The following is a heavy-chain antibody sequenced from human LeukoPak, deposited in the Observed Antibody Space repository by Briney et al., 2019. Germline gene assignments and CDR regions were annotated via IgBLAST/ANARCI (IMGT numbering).Heavy chain of an antibody. CDR2: MYYTGST. CDR3: ARDRRTSSTPNDAFDI. J-gene: IGHJ3*02. D-gene: IGHD6-13*01. V-gene: IGHV4-59*01. Sequence: PETLSLTCTVSGGSISSYYWSWIRQPPGKELEWIGYMYYTGSTNYNPSLESRVTISVDRSKNQFSLKLSSVTAADTALYYCARDRRTSSTPNDAFDIWGQGTLVTVSS. CDR1: GGSISSYY.